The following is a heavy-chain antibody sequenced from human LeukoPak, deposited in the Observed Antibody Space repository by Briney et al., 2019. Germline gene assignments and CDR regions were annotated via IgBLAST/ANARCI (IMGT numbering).Heavy chain of an antibody. CDR1: GGSISSSSYY. V-gene: IGHV4-39*07. CDR2: IYHSGST. J-gene: IGHJ6*03. CDR3: AMHTMEYSSSWYRYYYYYMDV. D-gene: IGHD6-13*01. Sequence: SETLSLTCTVSGGSISSSSYYWGWIRQPPGKGLEWIGSIYHSGSTYYNPSLKSRVTISVDTSKNQFSLKLSSVTAADTAVYYCAMHTMEYSSSWYRYYYYYMDVWGKGTTVTVSS.